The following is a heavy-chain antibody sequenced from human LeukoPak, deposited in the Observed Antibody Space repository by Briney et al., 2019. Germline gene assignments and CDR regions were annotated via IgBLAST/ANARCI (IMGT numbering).Heavy chain of an antibody. D-gene: IGHD2-2*01. CDR2: ICAYKGNT. V-gene: IGHV1-18*01. CDR3: ARDGPDYGLIVVVPAAIIPDYMDV. J-gene: IGHJ6*03. Sequence: ASVKVSCKASGYTFTIYGISWVRQAPGRGLEWMGWICAYKGNTNYAQKLQRRVTMTTDTSTSTAYMELRSLRSDDTAVYYCARDGPDYGLIVVVPAAIIPDYMDVWGKGTTVTVSS. CDR1: GYTFTIYG.